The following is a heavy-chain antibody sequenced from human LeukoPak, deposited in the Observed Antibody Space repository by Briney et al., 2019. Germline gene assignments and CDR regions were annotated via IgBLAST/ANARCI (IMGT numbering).Heavy chain of an antibody. J-gene: IGHJ6*03. Sequence: PGGSLRLSCAASGFTFINYAMTWVRQAPGKGLEWVSVIRGSGGNTYYADSVKGRFTISRDNSKNTLYLQMNSLRAEDTAVYYCAKTGYCSGVSCSDYYYYIDVWGKGTSLTVSS. CDR1: GFTFINYA. D-gene: IGHD2-15*01. V-gene: IGHV3-23*01. CDR2: IRGSGGNT. CDR3: AKTGYCSGVSCSDYYYYIDV.